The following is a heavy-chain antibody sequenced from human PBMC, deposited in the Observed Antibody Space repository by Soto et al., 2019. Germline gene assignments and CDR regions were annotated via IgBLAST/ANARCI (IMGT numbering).Heavy chain of an antibody. CDR2: ISSSSSYI. CDR3: ARGTGVALSAFDI. CDR1: GFTFSSYS. V-gene: IGHV3-21*01. Sequence: GGSLRLSCAASGFTFSSYSMNWVRQAPGKGLEWVSSISSSSSYIYYADSVKGRFTISRDNAKNSLYLQMNSLRAEDTAVYYCARGTGVALSAFDIWGQGTMVTVSS. D-gene: IGHD2-8*02. J-gene: IGHJ3*02.